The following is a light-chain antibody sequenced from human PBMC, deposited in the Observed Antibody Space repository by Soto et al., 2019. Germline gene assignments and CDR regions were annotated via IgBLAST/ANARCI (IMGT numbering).Light chain of an antibody. J-gene: IGKJ1*01. CDR2: MAS. Sequence: DIQVTQSPSALSASVGDRVTITCRASQSVDNWLAWYQRRPGKAPKLLIYMASTLEVRVPSSFSGSASGTEFTLTISSLQPEDSATYYFQQYKIYSPTYGQGTKVEI. CDR1: QSVDNW. CDR3: QQYKIYSPT. V-gene: IGKV1-5*03.